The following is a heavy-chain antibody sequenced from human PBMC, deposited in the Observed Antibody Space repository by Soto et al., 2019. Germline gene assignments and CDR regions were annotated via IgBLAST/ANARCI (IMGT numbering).Heavy chain of an antibody. Sequence: QVQLQESGPGLVKASETLSLTSSVSGTSMSGHFWSWMRQPPGKGLEWIGYGYYSGSTLYNTTTKSRVTLSLDTSKNHFSLRLSSVTSADTAVYYCARGVYLSLVRTGWFDPWGQGTLVTVSS. V-gene: IGHV4-59*11. CDR1: GTSMSGHF. D-gene: IGHD3-10*01. CDR2: GYYSGST. CDR3: ARGVYLSLVRTGWFDP. J-gene: IGHJ5*02.